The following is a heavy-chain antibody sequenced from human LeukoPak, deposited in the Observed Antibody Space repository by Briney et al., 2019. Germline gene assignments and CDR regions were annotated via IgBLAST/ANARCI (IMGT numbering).Heavy chain of an antibody. CDR1: GFSFITNG. Sequence: PGGSLRLSCAASGFSFITNGINSGRQAPGKGMEWVSSITSTSTYIYYADSVTGRFTISRDNAKNSLFLQMNTLRAEDTAVYYCARLPAGSYCSSTTCYGSYYFDYWGQGTLVTVSS. D-gene: IGHD2-2*01. V-gene: IGHV3-21*01. CDR2: ITSTSTYI. J-gene: IGHJ4*02. CDR3: ARLPAGSYCSSTTCYGSYYFDY.